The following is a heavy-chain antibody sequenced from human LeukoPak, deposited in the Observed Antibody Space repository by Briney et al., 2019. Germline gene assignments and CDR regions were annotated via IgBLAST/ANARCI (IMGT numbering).Heavy chain of an antibody. CDR2: IYYSGST. CDR1: GGSFSGYY. D-gene: IGHD1-1*01. CDR3: ARETGTTSTTYYFDY. V-gene: IGHV4-30-4*08. J-gene: IGHJ4*02. Sequence: SETLSLTCAVYGGSFSGYYWSWIRQPPGKGLEWIGYIYYSGSTYYNPSLKSRVTISVDTSKNQFSLKLSSVTAADTAVYYCARETGTTSTTYYFDYWGQGTLVTVSS.